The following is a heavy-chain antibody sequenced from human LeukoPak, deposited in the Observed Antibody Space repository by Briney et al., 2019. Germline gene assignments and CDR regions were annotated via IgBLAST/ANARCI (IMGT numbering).Heavy chain of an antibody. Sequence: GGSLRLSCTAPGFDFSNFDFHWVRQLRGKGLEWVSHIDTAGGTYYPGSVKGRFTISRANAKKSLYLQMHNLRVGDTALYFCARGSPWSYYYMDVWGVGTAVSVS. J-gene: IGHJ6*03. CDR1: GFDFSNFD. CDR3: ARGSPWSYYYMDV. CDR2: IDTAGGT. D-gene: IGHD3-3*01. V-gene: IGHV3-13*01.